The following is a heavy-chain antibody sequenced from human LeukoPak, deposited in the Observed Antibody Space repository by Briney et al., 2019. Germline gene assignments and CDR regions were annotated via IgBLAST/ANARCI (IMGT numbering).Heavy chain of an antibody. CDR1: GGSISSDY. Sequence: SETLSLTCNVSGGSISSDYWNWIRQPPGKALEWIGYIYHSGSTNYNPSLKSRVTILLDKSKNQFSLKLSSVTAADTAVYYCARGFDYSRYYGMDVWGQGTTVTVSS. V-gene: IGHV4-59*12. CDR2: IYHSGST. D-gene: IGHD4-11*01. J-gene: IGHJ6*02. CDR3: ARGFDYSRYYGMDV.